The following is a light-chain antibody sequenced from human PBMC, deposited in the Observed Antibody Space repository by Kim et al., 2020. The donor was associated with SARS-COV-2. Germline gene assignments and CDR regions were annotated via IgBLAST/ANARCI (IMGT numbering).Light chain of an antibody. J-gene: IGLJ3*02. CDR2: QDT. Sequence: SVSPGQTASISCSGDKLGDEFACWYQQKPGQSTVLVIYQDTKRPSGIPERCSGSNSGNTATLTISGTQAMDEADYYCQAWDTSTAVFGGGTQLTVL. CDR1: KLGDEF. V-gene: IGLV3-1*01. CDR3: QAWDTSTAV.